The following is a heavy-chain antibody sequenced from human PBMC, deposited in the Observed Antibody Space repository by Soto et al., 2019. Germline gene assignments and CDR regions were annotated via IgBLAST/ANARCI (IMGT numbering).Heavy chain of an antibody. CDR3: ASGYYYGMDV. Sequence: SETLSLTCTVSGGSISSSSYYWGWIRQPPREGLEWIGSIYYSGSTYYNPSLKSRVTITVDMHKPLLPLTLLSVTAADTAVYYCASGYYYGMDVXGQGT. J-gene: IGHJ6*02. CDR1: GGSISSSSYY. V-gene: IGHV4-39*01. CDR2: IYYSGST.